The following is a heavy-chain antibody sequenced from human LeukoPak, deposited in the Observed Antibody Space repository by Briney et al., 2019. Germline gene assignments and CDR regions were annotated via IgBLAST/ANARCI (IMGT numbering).Heavy chain of an antibody. D-gene: IGHD5-24*01. CDR1: GGSISSYY. Sequence: SETLSLTCTVSGGSISSYYWSWIRQPPGKGLEWIGYIYSSGSTNYNPSVKSRVTISVDTSKNQFSLKLSSVTAADTAVYYCARQERTMSEAFDIWGQGTMVTVSS. CDR2: IYSSGST. CDR3: ARQERTMSEAFDI. V-gene: IGHV4-59*08. J-gene: IGHJ3*02.